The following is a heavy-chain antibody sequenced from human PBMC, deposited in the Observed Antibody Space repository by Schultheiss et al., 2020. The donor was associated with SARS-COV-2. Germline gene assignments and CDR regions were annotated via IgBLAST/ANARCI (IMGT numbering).Heavy chain of an antibody. Sequence: GGSLRLSCAASGFTFSTYGLHWVRQAPGKGLEWVAVIYSGGSTYYADSVKGRFTISRDNSKNTLYLQMNSLRAEDTAVYYCARDSVWYYDFWSGYYYYYGMDVWGQGTTVTVSS. CDR2: IYSGGST. CDR3: ARDSVWYYDFWSGYYYYYGMDV. J-gene: IGHJ6*02. D-gene: IGHD3-3*01. V-gene: IGHV3-NL1*01. CDR1: GFTFSTYG.